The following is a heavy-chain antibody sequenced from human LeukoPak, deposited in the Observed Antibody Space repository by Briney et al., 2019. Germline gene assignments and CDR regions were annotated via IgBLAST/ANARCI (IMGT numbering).Heavy chain of an antibody. V-gene: IGHV3-30*18. Sequence: GGSLRLSCAASGFTFSSYGIHWVRQAPGKGLEWVAVISYDGSNKYYADSVKGRFTISRDNSKNTLYLQMNSLRAEDTAVYYCAKGDYDILTGRPWGDAFDIWGQGTMVTVSS. CDR3: AKGDYDILTGRPWGDAFDI. CDR1: GFTFSSYG. D-gene: IGHD3-9*01. J-gene: IGHJ3*02. CDR2: ISYDGSNK.